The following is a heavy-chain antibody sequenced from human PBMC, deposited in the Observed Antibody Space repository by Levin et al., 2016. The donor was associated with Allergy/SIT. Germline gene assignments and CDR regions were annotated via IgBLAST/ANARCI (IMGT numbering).Heavy chain of an antibody. Sequence: WVRQAPGQRLEWMGWINAGNGNTKYSQKFQGRVTITRDTSASTAYMELSSLRSEDTAVYYCARGLRYFDWSQGDVWGQGTTVTVSS. J-gene: IGHJ6*02. V-gene: IGHV1-3*01. D-gene: IGHD3-9*01. CDR3: ARGLRYFDWSQGDV. CDR2: INAGNGNT.